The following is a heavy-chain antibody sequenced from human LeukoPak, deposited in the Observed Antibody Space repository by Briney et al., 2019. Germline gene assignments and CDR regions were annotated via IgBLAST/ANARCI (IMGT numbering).Heavy chain of an antibody. CDR2: IIPILGIA. V-gene: IGHV1-69*04. Sequence: ASVKVSCKASGGTFSSYAISWVRPAPGQGLEWMGRIIPILGIANYAQKFQGRVTITADKSTSTAYMELSSLRSEDTAVYYCARVGTMTRGVGYFDYWGQGTLVTVSS. J-gene: IGHJ4*02. CDR3: ARVGTMTRGVGYFDY. D-gene: IGHD3-22*01. CDR1: GGTFSSYA.